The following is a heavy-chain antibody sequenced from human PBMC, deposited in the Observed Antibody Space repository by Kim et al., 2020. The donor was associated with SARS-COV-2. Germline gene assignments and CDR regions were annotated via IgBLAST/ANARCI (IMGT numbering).Heavy chain of an antibody. Sequence: GGSLRLSCAASGFTFSDHYMSWIRQTPGKRPEWVSYINRAGTSTNYADSVKGRFTISRDNAKNSLYLQMNSLKGEDTAGYDCVRGHEEVDPWGRGTRVT. CDR3: VRGHEEVDP. V-gene: IGHV3-11*06. J-gene: IGHJ5*02. CDR2: INRAGTST. CDR1: GFTFSDHY.